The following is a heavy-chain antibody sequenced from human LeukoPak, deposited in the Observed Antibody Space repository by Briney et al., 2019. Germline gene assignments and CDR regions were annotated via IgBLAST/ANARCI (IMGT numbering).Heavy chain of an antibody. D-gene: IGHD3-10*01. CDR1: GGTFSSYA. Sequence: ASVKVSCKASGGTFSSYAISWVRQAPGQGLEWMGRIIPILGIANYAQRFQGRVTITADKSTSTAYMEPSSLRSEDTAVYYRARGATMVRGVITGGYNWFDPWGQGTLVTVSS. V-gene: IGHV1-69*04. J-gene: IGHJ5*02. CDR3: ARGATMVRGVITGGYNWFDP. CDR2: IIPILGIA.